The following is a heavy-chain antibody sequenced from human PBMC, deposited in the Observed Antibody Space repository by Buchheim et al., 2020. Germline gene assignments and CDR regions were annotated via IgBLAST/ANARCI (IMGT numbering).Heavy chain of an antibody. J-gene: IGHJ6*02. V-gene: IGHV3-30*18. Sequence: QVQLVESGGGVVQPGRSLRLSCAASGFTFSSYGMHWVRQAPGKGLEWVAVISYDGSNQYYADSVKGRFTISRENFKNTLYLQKHSPRSEDTAVDYCANDELFPSSWYYYYYGMDVWGQGTT. CDR3: ANDELFPSSWYYYYYGMDV. CDR2: ISYDGSNQ. D-gene: IGHD6-13*01. CDR1: GFTFSSYG.